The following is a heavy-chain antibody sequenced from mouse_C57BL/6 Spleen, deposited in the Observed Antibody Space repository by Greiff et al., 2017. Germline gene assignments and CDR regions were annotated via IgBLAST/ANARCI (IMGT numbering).Heavy chain of an antibody. CDR1: GYTFTSYW. V-gene: IGHV1-74*01. J-gene: IGHJ4*01. CDR2: IHPSDSDT. CDR3: AIPPEGTQATYYYARDY. Sequence: QVQLQQPGAELVKPGASVKVSCKASGYTFTSYWMHWVKQRPGQGLEWIGRIHPSDSDTNYNQKFKGKATFTVDKSSSPAYMQLSSLTSEDSAVYYCAIPPEGTQATYYYARDYWGQGTSVTVSS. D-gene: IGHD3-2*02.